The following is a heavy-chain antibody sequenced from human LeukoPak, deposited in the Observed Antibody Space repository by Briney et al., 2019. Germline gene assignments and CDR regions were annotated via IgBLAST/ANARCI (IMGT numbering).Heavy chain of an antibody. Sequence: GGSLTLSCAASGSTFSSYGMSCLRQAPGKGLEWVSGISGSGSGTYYADSVRGRLTISRDNSKNTLYLQMNSLRAEDTGVYYCAKDAYYTSGSHDDWGQGTLVTVSS. CDR3: AKDAYYTSGSHDD. CDR2: ISGSGSGT. CDR1: GSTFSSYG. D-gene: IGHD3-10*01. J-gene: IGHJ4*02. V-gene: IGHV3-23*01.